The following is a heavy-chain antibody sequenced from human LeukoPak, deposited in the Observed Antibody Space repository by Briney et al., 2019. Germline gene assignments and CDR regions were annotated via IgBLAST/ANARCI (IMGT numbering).Heavy chain of an antibody. CDR1: GFTFSSYG. D-gene: IGHD5-24*01. V-gene: IGHV3-30*18. CDR3: AKDAHPPRDGYNPYYFDY. J-gene: IGHJ4*02. Sequence: GRSLRLSCAASGFTFSSYGMHWVRQAPGKGLEWVAVISYDGSNEYYADSVKGRFTISRDNSKNTLYLQMNSLRAEDTAVYYCAKDAHPPRDGYNPYYFDYWGQGTLVTVSS. CDR2: ISYDGSNE.